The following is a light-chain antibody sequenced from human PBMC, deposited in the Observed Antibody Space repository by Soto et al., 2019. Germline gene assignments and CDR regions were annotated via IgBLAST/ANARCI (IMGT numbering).Light chain of an antibody. J-gene: IGKJ5*01. CDR2: GAS. CDR3: LQYWLSLT. V-gene: IGKV3-20*01. Sequence: EIVLPKNKDTLSLSPGERASLSCRASQSVSSNYLAWFQQKPGQAPRLLISGASNRASDIPDRFSGSGSWTDFTLTVSRLEPEDFAVYYCLQYWLSLTFGDRARLEI. CDR1: QSVSSNY.